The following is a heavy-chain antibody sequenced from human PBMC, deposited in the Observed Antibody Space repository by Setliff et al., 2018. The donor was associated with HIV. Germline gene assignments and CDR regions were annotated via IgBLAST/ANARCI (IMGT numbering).Heavy chain of an antibody. CDR3: ATSPVGTVAYYSGMDV. Sequence: RASVKVSCKSSGDTFNNCAVTWVRQAPGQGLEWMGGSIPLFGTTNYAQKFQGRVTLTTDELMKTAYMELSSLRSEDTAVYYCATSPVGTVAYYSGMDVWGQGTTVTVSS. J-gene: IGHJ6*02. D-gene: IGHD7-27*01. CDR1: GDTFNNCA. CDR2: SIPLFGTT. V-gene: IGHV1-69*05.